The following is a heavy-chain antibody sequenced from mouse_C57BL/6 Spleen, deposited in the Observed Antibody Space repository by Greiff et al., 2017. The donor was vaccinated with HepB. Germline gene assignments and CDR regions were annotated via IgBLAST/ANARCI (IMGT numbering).Heavy chain of an antibody. V-gene: IGHV3-6*01. D-gene: IGHD2-12*01. Sequence: EVQLQQSGPGLVKPSQSLSLTCSVTGYSITSGYYWNWIRQFPGNKLEWMGYISYDGSNNYNPSLKNRISITRDTSKNQFFLKLNSATTEDTATYYCARVYYSLYYAMDYWGQGTSVTVSS. CDR1: GYSITSGYY. CDR3: ARVYYSLYYAMDY. CDR2: ISYDGSN. J-gene: IGHJ4*01.